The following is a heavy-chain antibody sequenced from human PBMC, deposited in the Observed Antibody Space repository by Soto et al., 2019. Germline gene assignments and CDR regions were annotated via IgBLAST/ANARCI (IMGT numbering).Heavy chain of an antibody. J-gene: IGHJ5*02. CDR2: IKSKTDGGTT. CDR3: TTAGVRALAGTDYWFDP. D-gene: IGHD6-19*01. Sequence: EVQLVESGGGLVKPGGSLRLSCAASGFTFSNAWMSWVRQAPGKGLEWVGRIKSKTDGGTTDYAAPVKGRFTISRDDSKNTLYLQMNSLKTEDTAVYYCTTAGVRALAGTDYWFDPWGQGTLVTVSS. V-gene: IGHV3-15*01. CDR1: GFTFSNAW.